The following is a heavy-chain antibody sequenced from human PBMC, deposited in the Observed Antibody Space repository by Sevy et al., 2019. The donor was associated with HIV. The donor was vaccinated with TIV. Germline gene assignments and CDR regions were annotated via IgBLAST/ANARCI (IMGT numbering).Heavy chain of an antibody. V-gene: IGHV1-69*13. CDR2: IIPIFHSA. CDR1: GGTFGTYS. Sequence: VKVSCKASGGTFGTYSLSWLRQAPGQGFEWMGGIIPIFHSANYAQNFQGRVTITADESTSTAYIELSSLRPEDSAVYYCARDRDITFGGGDAFDIWGHRTMVTVSS. J-gene: IGHJ3*02. CDR3: ARDRDITFGGGDAFDI. D-gene: IGHD3-16*01.